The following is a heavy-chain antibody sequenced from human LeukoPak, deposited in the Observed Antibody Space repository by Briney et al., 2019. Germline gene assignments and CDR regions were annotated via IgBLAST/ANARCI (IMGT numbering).Heavy chain of an antibody. CDR2: IYYSGST. CDR1: GGSISSNY. J-gene: IGHJ3*02. V-gene: IGHV4-59*12. CDR3: ARSWSGSVTAADI. D-gene: IGHD3-3*01. Sequence: SETLSLTCTVSGGSISSNYWSWIRQPPGKGLEWIGYIYYSGSTNYNASLKSRVTMSVDTSKNQFSLKLTSVTAADTAMYYCARSWSGSVTAADIWGQGTMVTVS.